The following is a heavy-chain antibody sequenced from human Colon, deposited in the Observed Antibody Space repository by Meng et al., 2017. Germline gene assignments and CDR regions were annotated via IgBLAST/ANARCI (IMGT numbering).Heavy chain of an antibody. CDR1: GASVSVNSY. J-gene: IGHJ4*02. D-gene: IGHD4-23*01. Sequence: QVHLQGPGPGLVKPSGTLSPACSVSGASVSVNSYWSWVRQPPGRGLEWIGQIDHRGSAYYRPSLNSRVTMSLDKSRNQFSLRLTSVTAADTAVYYCARHGGYYQDFWGQGTLVTVSS. V-gene: IGHV4-4*02. CDR2: IDHRGSA. CDR3: ARHGGYYQDF.